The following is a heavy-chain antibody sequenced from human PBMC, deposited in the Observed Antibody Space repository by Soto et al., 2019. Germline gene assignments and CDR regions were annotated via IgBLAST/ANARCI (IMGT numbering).Heavy chain of an antibody. V-gene: IGHV3-64D*06. CDR3: VKTSNCSSTSCHAPFDY. J-gene: IGHJ4*02. CDR1: GFTFSSYA. Sequence: GGSLRLSCAASGFTFSSYAMHWVRQAPGKGLEYVSAISSNGGSTYYADSVKGRFTISRDNSKNTLYLQMSSLRAEDTAVYYCVKTSNCSSTSCHAPFDYWGQGTLVTVSS. D-gene: IGHD2-2*01. CDR2: ISSNGGST.